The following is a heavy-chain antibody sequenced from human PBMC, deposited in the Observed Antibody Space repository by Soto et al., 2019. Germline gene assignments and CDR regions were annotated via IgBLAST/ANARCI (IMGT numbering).Heavy chain of an antibody. V-gene: IGHV1-2*02. CDR1: GYTFTGYY. Sequence: ASVKVSCKASGYTFTGYYMHWVRQAPGQGLEWMGWVNPNSGGTNYAQKFQGRVTMTRDTSISTAYMELSRLRSDDTAVYYCARSERDYDSSGYVYWGQGTLVTVSS. J-gene: IGHJ4*02. CDR2: VNPNSGGT. D-gene: IGHD3-22*01. CDR3: ARSERDYDSSGYVY.